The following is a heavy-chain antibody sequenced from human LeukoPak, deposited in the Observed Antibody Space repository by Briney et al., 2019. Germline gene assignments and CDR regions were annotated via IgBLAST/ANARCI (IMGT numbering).Heavy chain of an antibody. Sequence: PSVKLSCKPSVSIFTSNSITWVRQASAHQLERMGWISTFNGYTKYAQNPLGTITITRVTSPRTGYLEMRNWRSGVTAVYFCARGEFYYDLWGQGTLVTVSS. V-gene: IGHV1-18*04. CDR2: ISTFNGYT. D-gene: IGHD3-16*01. CDR1: VSIFTSNS. CDR3: ARGEFYYDL. J-gene: IGHJ4*02.